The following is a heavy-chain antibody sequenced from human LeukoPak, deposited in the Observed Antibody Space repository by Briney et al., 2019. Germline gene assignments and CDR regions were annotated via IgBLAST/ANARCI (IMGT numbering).Heavy chain of an antibody. Sequence: PGGSLRLSCAASGFTFSSYAMNWVRQAPGKGLEWVSVISGNTYNTYYADSVKGRFTISRDNSKNTMYLQMNSLRAGDTAVYYCAKRAAGRNFDYWGHGTQVTVSS. CDR2: ISGNTYNT. CDR3: AKRAAGRNFDY. D-gene: IGHD1-26*01. V-gene: IGHV3-23*01. J-gene: IGHJ4*01. CDR1: GFTFSSYA.